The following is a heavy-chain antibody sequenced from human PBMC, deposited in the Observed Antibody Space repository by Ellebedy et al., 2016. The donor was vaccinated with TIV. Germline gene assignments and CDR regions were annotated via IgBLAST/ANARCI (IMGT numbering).Heavy chain of an antibody. D-gene: IGHD1-7*01. CDR2: INSDGSIT. V-gene: IGHV3-74*01. CDR3: ARGDRAGTARLVDY. J-gene: IGHJ4*02. Sequence: GESLKISCAASGFTFSSYWMHWVRQAPGKGLVWVSRINSDGSITNYADSVKGRFTISRDNAKNTLYLQMNSLRAEDTAVYYCARGDRAGTARLVDYWGQGTLVTVSS. CDR1: GFTFSSYW.